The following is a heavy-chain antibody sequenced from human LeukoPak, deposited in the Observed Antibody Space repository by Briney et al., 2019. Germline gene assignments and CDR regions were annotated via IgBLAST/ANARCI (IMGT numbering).Heavy chain of an antibody. CDR2: IKSKTDGGTT. J-gene: IGHJ4*02. D-gene: IGHD5/OR15-5a*01. Sequence: GGSLRLSCAASGFTFSNAWMSWIRQAPGKGLEWVGRIKSKTDGGTTDYAAPVKGRFTISRDDSKNTLYLQMNSLRAEDTAIYYCAKPHIRMSTVCFFDSWGQGTRVTVSS. CDR3: AKPHIRMSTVCFFDS. V-gene: IGHV3-15*01. CDR1: GFTFSNAW.